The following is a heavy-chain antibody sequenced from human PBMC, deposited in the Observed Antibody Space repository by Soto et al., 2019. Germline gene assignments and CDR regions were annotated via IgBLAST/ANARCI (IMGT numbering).Heavy chain of an antibody. D-gene: IGHD3-22*01. J-gene: IGHJ6*02. CDR3: ARDTAYYDSSGYSGGMDV. CDR2: IWYDGSNK. V-gene: IGHV3-33*01. CDR1: GFTFSSYG. Sequence: GGSLRLSCAASGFTFSSYGMHWVRQAPGKGLEWVAVIWYDGSNKYYADSVKGRFTISRDNSKNTLYLQMNSLRAEDTAVYYCARDTAYYDSSGYSGGMDVWGQGTTVTVSS.